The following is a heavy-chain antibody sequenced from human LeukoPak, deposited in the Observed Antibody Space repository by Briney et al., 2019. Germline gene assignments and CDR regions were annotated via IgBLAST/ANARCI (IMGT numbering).Heavy chain of an antibody. V-gene: IGHV4-34*01. Sequence: SETLSLTCAVYGGSFSGYYWSWIRQSPGKGLEWIGEINHRGVTNYNPSLKRRVTISLDTSKNQLSLKLSSVTAADTAVFYCAKSLYGSGSYYNYFDPWGQGTQVTVSS. D-gene: IGHD3-10*01. CDR3: AKSLYGSGSYYNYFDP. J-gene: IGHJ5*02. CDR1: GGSFSGYY. CDR2: INHRGVT.